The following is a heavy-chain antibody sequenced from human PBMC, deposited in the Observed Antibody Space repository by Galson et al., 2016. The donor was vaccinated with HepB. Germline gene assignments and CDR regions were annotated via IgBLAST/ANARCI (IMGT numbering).Heavy chain of an antibody. Sequence: SLRLSCAASGFTFNNHAMNWVRQAPGKGLEWVSTISPSGDNTYYADSVKSRFTISRDISKNTLYLQMNSLRADDTALYYCARRGINWGFFDYWGQGILVTVSS. D-gene: IGHD7-27*01. CDR1: GFTFNNHA. CDR3: ARRGINWGFFDY. V-gene: IGHV3-23*01. J-gene: IGHJ4*02. CDR2: ISPSGDNT.